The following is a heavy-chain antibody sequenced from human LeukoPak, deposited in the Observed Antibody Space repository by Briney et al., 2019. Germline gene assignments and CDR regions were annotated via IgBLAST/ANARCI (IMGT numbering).Heavy chain of an antibody. Sequence: GGSLRLSCAASGFTFSNAWMSWVRQAPGRGLEWVGRIKSKADGGTTDYAAPVKGRFTISRDDSKNTLYLQMNSLKTEDTAVYYCTTDYTVTTSQHWGQGTLVTVSS. V-gene: IGHV3-15*01. CDR1: GFTFSNAW. CDR3: TTDYTVTTSQH. D-gene: IGHD4-17*01. J-gene: IGHJ1*01. CDR2: IKSKADGGTT.